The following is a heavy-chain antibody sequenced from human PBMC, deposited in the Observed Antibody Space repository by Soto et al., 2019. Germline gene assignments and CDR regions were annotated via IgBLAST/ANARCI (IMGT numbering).Heavy chain of an antibody. CDR1: GGSISSYF. J-gene: IGHJ1*01. V-gene: IGHV4-59*08. Sequence: SETLSLTCTVSGGSISSYFCSWFRQPPGKGLEWIGHISHSGSANYNPSLTSRVALSADASRKQFSMNMTSVTAADTAVYYCARQEYRNSPSQQWGQGTLVTVSS. D-gene: IGHD1-7*01. CDR3: ARQEYRNSPSQQ. CDR2: ISHSGSA.